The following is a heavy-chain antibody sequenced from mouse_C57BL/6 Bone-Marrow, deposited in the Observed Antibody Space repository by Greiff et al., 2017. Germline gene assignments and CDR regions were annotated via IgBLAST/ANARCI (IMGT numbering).Heavy chain of an antibody. CDR1: GFNIKDDY. Sequence: VQLQQSGAELVRPGASVKLSCTASGFNIKDDYMHWVKQRPDPGLAWIGWIDPENGDTESASKFQGKATITADTSSNTAYLQLSRLTSEDAAVYCGTSYYGDPFDYWGQGTTLTVSS. V-gene: IGHV14-4*01. D-gene: IGHD2-13*01. CDR2: IDPENGDT. J-gene: IGHJ2*01. CDR3: TSYYGDPFDY.